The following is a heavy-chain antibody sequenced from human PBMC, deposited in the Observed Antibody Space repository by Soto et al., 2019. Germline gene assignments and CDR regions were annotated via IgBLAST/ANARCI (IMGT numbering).Heavy chain of an antibody. CDR3: ARGKNEEYSRFPNLDGMDV. CDR2: IIPIFGTA. D-gene: IGHD6-6*01. Sequence: ASVKVSCKASGGTFSSYAISWVRQAPGQGLEWMGGIIPIFGTANYAQKFQGRVTITADESTSTAYVELSSLRSEDTAVYYCARGKNEEYSRFPNLDGMDVWGQGTTVTVSS. V-gene: IGHV1-69*13. CDR1: GGTFSSYA. J-gene: IGHJ6*02.